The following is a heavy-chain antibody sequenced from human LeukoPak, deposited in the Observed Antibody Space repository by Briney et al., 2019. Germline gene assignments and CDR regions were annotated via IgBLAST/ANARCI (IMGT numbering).Heavy chain of an antibody. V-gene: IGHV3-9*01. CDR3: AKVYSSGWSAFDY. CDR1: GFTFDDYA. Sequence: PGRSLRLSCAASGFTFDDYAMHWVRQAPGKGLEWVSGISWNSGSIGYADSVKGRFTISRDNAKNSLYLQMNSLRAEDTALYYCAKVYSSGWSAFDYWGQGTLVTVSS. J-gene: IGHJ4*02. CDR2: ISWNSGSI. D-gene: IGHD6-19*01.